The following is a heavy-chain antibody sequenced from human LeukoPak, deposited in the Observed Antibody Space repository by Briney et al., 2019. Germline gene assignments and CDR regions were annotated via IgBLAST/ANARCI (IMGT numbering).Heavy chain of an antibody. Sequence: PAASVKVSCKASGYTFTGYHMHWVRQAPGQGLEWMGRINPNSGDTNYAQKFQGRVTMTRDTSISTAYMELSRLRSDDTAVYYCARDYCSSTSCLLDYWGQGTLVTVSS. CDR1: GYTFTGYH. CDR2: INPNSGDT. CDR3: ARDYCSSTSCLLDY. J-gene: IGHJ4*02. V-gene: IGHV1-2*06. D-gene: IGHD2-2*01.